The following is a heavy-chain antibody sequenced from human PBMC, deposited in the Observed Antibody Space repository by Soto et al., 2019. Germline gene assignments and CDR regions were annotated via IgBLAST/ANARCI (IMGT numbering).Heavy chain of an antibody. V-gene: IGHV1-3*01. J-gene: IGHJ4*02. CDR1: GYTFTSYA. CDR2: INAGNGNT. CDR3: ARGRSTVLFDY. D-gene: IGHD4-17*01. Sequence: QVQLVQSGAEVKKPGASVKVSCKASGYTFTSYAMDWVRQAPGQRLEWMGWINAGNGNTKYSQKFQGRVTITRDTSASTAYMELSSLRSEDTAVYYCARGRSTVLFDYWGQGTLVTVSS.